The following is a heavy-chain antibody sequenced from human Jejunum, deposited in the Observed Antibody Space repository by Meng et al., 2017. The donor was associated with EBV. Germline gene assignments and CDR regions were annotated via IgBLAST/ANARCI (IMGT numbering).Heavy chain of an antibody. CDR3: AREIAAGSGWFFFDN. Sequence: QVQLLQSGXEVKKXXXSGKVSCXSSGYSLTGYYKQWVRQAPGQGLEWMGRISSNTGATNYAQKFQGRVTLTRDTSINTAYMELSRLTSDDTAVYYCAREIAAGSGWFFFDNWGPGTLVAVSS. J-gene: IGHJ4*02. D-gene: IGHD6-19*01. CDR1: GYSLTGYY. V-gene: IGHV1-2*06. CDR2: ISSNTGAT.